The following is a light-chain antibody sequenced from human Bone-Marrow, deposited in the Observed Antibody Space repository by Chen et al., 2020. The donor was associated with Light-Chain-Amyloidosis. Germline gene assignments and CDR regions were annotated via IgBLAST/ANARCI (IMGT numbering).Light chain of an antibody. J-gene: IGKJ4*01. CDR3: QQYGTSPLT. Sequence: EIVLTQSPDTLSLSPGEGANLSCRASQTISSNYLTGYQQKFGQAPRLLIYGSASRATGIPDRFTGSGSGTDFTLTINRLEPEDFAMYYCQQYGTSPLTFGGGTKVEIK. CDR1: QTISSNY. V-gene: IGKV3-20*01. CDR2: GSA.